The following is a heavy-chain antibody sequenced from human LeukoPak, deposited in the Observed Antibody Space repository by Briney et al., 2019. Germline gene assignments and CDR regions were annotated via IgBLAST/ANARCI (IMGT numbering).Heavy chain of an antibody. V-gene: IGHV1-2*02. D-gene: IGHD2-2*01. CDR2: INPNDGDT. J-gene: IGHJ4*02. Sequence: ASVKVSCKASGYTFTGYYMHWVRQAPGQGFEWMGWINPNDGDTSYAQKFQGRVTMTRDTSISTAHMEVSRLRSDDTAVYCCARANFLYCSSSTCLFDYWGQGTLVTVSS. CDR1: GYTFTGYY. CDR3: ARANFLYCSSSTCLFDY.